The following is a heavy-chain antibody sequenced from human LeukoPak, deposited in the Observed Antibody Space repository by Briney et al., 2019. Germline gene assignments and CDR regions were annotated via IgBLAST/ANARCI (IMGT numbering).Heavy chain of an antibody. CDR1: GFTFSSYA. CDR3: AKDFYPGGSWDSFDI. V-gene: IGHV3-23*01. Sequence: PGGSLRLSCVASGFTFSSYAMRWVRQAPGKGGVWVSAFSGSGGSTYYADSVKGRFTISRDNSKNTLYLQMISLRAEDTAVYYCAKDFYPGGSWDSFDIWGQGTMVTVSS. CDR2: FSGSGGST. J-gene: IGHJ3*02. D-gene: IGHD6-13*01.